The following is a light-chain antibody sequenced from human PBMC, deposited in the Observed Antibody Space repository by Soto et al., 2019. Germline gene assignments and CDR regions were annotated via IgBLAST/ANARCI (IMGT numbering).Light chain of an antibody. CDR3: QQYGSSPGT. Sequence: DIQMTQSPSSLSASVGDRVTITCRASQTISTYLNWYQQKPGKAPRLLIYDASSLLSGVPSRFSGSGSGTDFTLTIASLQPEDFAVYYCQQYGSSPGTFGQGTKVEIK. J-gene: IGKJ1*01. CDR1: QTISTY. CDR2: DAS. V-gene: IGKV1-39*01.